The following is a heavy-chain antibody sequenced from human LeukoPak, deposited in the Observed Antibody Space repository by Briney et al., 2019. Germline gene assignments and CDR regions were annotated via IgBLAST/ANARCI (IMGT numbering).Heavy chain of an antibody. V-gene: IGHV1-46*01. CDR3: ARFSLSRDTHDY. J-gene: IGHJ4*02. CDR2: INPSGGST. CDR1: GYTFTSYY. Sequence: ASVKVSCKASGYTFTSYYMHWARQAPGQGLEWMGIINPSGGSTSYAQKFQGRVTMTRDTSTSTVYMELSSLRSEDTAVYYCARFSLSRDTHDYWGQGTLVTVSS.